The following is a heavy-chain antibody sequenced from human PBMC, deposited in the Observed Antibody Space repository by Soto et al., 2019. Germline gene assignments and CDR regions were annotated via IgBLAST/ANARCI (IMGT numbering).Heavy chain of an antibody. Sequence: GASVKVSCKTSGPTFIAYYIHWVRQAPGQGLEWMGWVDPKSGGTTYEQKFQGWVTMTRDTSISTAYMELSRLRSDDTAVYYCERATTITYYDFWSGYLAPEFDYWG. CDR1: GPTFIAYY. CDR2: VDPKSGGT. V-gene: IGHV1-2*04. J-gene: IGHJ4*01. D-gene: IGHD3-3*01. CDR3: ERATTITYYDFWSGYLAPEFDY.